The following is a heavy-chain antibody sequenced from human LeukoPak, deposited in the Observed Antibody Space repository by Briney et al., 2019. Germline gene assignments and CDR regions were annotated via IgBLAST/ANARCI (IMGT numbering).Heavy chain of an antibody. J-gene: IGHJ5*02. CDR3: ARGLIETRHQLLSDWFDP. D-gene: IGHD2-2*01. CDR2: INPNSGGT. CDR1: GYTFTDYY. V-gene: IGHV1-2*06. Sequence: ASVKVSCKASGYTFTDYYMHWVRQAPGQGLEWMGRINPNSGGTNSAQKFQGRVTMTRDTSMSTAYMELSSLTSDDTAVYYCARGLIETRHQLLSDWFDPWGQGTLVTVSS.